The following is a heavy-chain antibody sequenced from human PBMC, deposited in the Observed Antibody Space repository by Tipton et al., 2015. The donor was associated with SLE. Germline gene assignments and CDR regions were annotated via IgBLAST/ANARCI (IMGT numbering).Heavy chain of an antibody. CDR3: ARDLGSSAFDP. D-gene: IGHD1-26*01. V-gene: IGHV3-53*05. CDR1: GLTVSRSY. J-gene: IGHJ5*02. Sequence: SLRLSCAASGLTVSRSYMSWVRQAPGRGLECVSVIYRAGSTYYSDSVKGRFTISRDNSKNTVFLQMNSLTTDDTAVYYCARDLGSSAFDPWGQGTLVTVSS. CDR2: IYRAGST.